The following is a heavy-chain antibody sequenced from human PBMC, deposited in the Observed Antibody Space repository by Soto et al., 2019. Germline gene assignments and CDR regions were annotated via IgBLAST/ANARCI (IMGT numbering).Heavy chain of an antibody. V-gene: IGHV1-3*01. CDR2: INAGNGDT. CDR3: ARDLIDYDYVWGSYRSSHLDY. CDR1: GYTFTRYA. Sequence: QVQLVQSGAEVKKPGASVKVSCKASGYTFTRYAMDWVRQAPGQRLEWMGWINAGNGDTKYSQKFQGRVTITRDTSAITAYMELSSLRSEDTAVYYCARDLIDYDYVWGSYRSSHLDYWGQGTLVTVSS. D-gene: IGHD3-16*02. J-gene: IGHJ4*02.